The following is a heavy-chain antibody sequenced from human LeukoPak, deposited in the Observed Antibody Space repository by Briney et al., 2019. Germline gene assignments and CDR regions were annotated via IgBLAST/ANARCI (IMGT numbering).Heavy chain of an antibody. J-gene: IGHJ3*02. CDR3: ARGRKTQKIQLWNPDAFDI. D-gene: IGHD5-18*01. CDR1: GGSFSGYY. V-gene: IGHV4-34*01. CDR2: INHSGST. Sequence: SETLSLTCAVYGGSFSGYYWSWIRQPPGKGLEWIGEINHSGSTNYNPSLKSRVTISVDTSKNQFSLKLSSVTAADTAVYYCARGRKTQKIQLWNPDAFDIWGQGTMVTVSS.